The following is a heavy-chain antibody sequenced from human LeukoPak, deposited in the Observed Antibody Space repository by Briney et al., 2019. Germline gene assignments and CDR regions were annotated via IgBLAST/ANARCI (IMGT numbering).Heavy chain of an antibody. CDR1: GYTFTSNW. D-gene: IGHD4-23*01. CDR2: SYPRDSET. CDR3: ARRDYGGDAAYFAY. Sequence: GESLKISGKAYGYTFTSNWIGWVRQMPRKGREGMGISYPRDSETVYSPSFQGQVTMSVDKSISTAYLQWSRLKASDTAIYFCARRDYGGDAAYFAYWGQGTLVTVSS. J-gene: IGHJ4*02. V-gene: IGHV5-51*01.